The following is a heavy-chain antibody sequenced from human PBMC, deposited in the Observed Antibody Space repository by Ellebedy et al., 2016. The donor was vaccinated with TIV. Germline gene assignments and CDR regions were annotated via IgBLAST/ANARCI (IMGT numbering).Heavy chain of an antibody. J-gene: IGHJ4*02. CDR2: ISPNGGGT. CDR3: ARDYWGSYEY. D-gene: IGHD1-26*01. Sequence: AASVKVSCKASGYTFTDYCLDWVRQAPGLGLEWMGWISPNGGGTHYAQKFQGRVSMTGDTSISTAYLELSRLTSDDTAVYYCARDYWGSYEYWGQGTLVTVSS. V-gene: IGHV1-2*02. CDR1: GYTFTDYC.